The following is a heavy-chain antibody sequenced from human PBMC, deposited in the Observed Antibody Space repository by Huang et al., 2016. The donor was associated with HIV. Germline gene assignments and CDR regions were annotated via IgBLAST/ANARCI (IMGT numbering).Heavy chain of an antibody. Sequence: QVQLQESGPGLVKPSQTLSLTCTVSGGSISSGGYYWSWIRPPPGKGLEWIGYIYYSGRTYYNPSLKSRGTISVDTSKNQFSLKLSSVTAADTAVYYCARVPPLRNENYFDYWGQGTLVTVSS. CDR1: GGSISSGGYY. V-gene: IGHV4-30-4*08. J-gene: IGHJ4*02. D-gene: IGHD1-1*01. CDR2: IYYSGRT. CDR3: ARVPPLRNENYFDY.